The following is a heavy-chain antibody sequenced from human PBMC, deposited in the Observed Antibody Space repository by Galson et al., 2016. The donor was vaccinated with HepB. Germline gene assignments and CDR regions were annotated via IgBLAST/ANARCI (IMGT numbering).Heavy chain of an antibody. CDR3: AKAGDRDADYYMDV. J-gene: IGHJ6*03. CDR1: GFTFSSYG. V-gene: IGHV3-23*01. CDR2: ISGSGGGTFT. Sequence: SLRLSCAASGFTFSSYGMSWVRQAPGKGLEWVSAISGSGGGTFTYYGDSGKGRIIISRDNSRNTLYLQMNSLRPEDTAIYYCAKAGDRDADYYMDVWGKGTTVSVSS. D-gene: IGHD5-24*01.